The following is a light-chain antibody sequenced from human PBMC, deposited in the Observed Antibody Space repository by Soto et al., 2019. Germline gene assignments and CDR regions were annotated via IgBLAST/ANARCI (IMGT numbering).Light chain of an antibody. J-gene: IGKJ1*01. CDR2: DAS. Sequence: EIFLTQSPDTLSLSPGERATLSCRATQSVTNYIAWYQQRPGQAPRLLIYDASNRASGVPAKFSGSGSGTDFTLTISSLQPEDFAVYFCQQYNNGPWTFGQGTKVDIK. CDR3: QQYNNGPWT. CDR1: QSVTNY. V-gene: IGKV3-11*01.